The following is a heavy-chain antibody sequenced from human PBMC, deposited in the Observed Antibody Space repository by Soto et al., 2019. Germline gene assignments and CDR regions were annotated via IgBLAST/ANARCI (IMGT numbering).Heavy chain of an antibody. Sequence: QITLKESGPTLVKPTQTLTLTCTLSGVSVSTTGVGVAWIRQPPGKALECLALIYWNDDERYSPSLKSRLTISKDSSKNQVVLTMANMDPVDAATYYCARRLWDSSGWHPFDSWGQGALVTVSS. J-gene: IGHJ4*02. CDR3: ARRLWDSSGWHPFDS. CDR2: IYWNDDE. V-gene: IGHV2-5*01. CDR1: GVSVSTTGVG. D-gene: IGHD6-19*01.